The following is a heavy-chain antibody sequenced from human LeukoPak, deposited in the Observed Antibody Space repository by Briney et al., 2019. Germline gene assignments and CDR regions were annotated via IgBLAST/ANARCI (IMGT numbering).Heavy chain of an antibody. CDR2: INPDSGGT. J-gene: IGHJ3*02. D-gene: IGHD6-13*01. CDR3: ATSTGYSRSWGAFDI. CDR1: GYTFSGNY. V-gene: IGHV1-2*02. Sequence: ASVKVSCKASGYTFSGNYMHWVRQAPGQGLEWMGWINPDSGGTNYAQKFQGRVTMTRDTSINTAYIELTSLRSDDTAVYHCATSTGYSRSWGAFDIWGQGTMVTVSS.